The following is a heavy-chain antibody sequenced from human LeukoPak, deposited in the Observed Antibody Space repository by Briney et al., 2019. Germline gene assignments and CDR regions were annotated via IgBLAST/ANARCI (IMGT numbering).Heavy chain of an antibody. Sequence: GGSLRLSCVASGFMFDRYWMSWVRQAPGKGLEWVAVISYDESDKYYADSVKGRFTISRDNSKNTLYLQMNSLRPEDTAVYYCAKGVVAATNAAYYGMDVWGQGTTVTVSS. J-gene: IGHJ6*02. CDR1: GFMFDRYW. CDR3: AKGVVAATNAAYYGMDV. D-gene: IGHD2-15*01. CDR2: ISYDESDK. V-gene: IGHV3-30*18.